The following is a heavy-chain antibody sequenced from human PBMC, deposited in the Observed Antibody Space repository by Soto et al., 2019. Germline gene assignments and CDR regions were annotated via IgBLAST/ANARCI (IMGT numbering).Heavy chain of an antibody. CDR3: ARLANNNWNLPGNWFDP. CDR1: GGSVSSGSYY. D-gene: IGHD1-7*01. CDR2: IYYSGST. Sequence: SETLSLTCTVSGGSVSSGSYYWSWIRQPPGKGLEWIGYIYYSGSTNYNPSLKSRVTISVDTSKNQFSLKLSSVTAADTAVYYCARLANNNWNLPGNWFDPWGQGTLVTVSS. V-gene: IGHV4-61*01. J-gene: IGHJ5*02.